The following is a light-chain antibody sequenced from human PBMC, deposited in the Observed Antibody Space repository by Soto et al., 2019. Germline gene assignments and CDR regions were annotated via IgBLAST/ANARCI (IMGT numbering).Light chain of an antibody. J-gene: IGKJ5*01. CDR1: ENVRTF. CDR2: GAS. V-gene: IGKV3-15*01. Sequence: EVVLTQSPATLSLSPGERATLSCRASENVRTFVDWYQQKPGQAPRLLIYGASTRATGISARFSGSGSGTEFTLTISGLQSEDFAVYFCQQYNHWPPITFGPGTRLEIK. CDR3: QQYNHWPPIT.